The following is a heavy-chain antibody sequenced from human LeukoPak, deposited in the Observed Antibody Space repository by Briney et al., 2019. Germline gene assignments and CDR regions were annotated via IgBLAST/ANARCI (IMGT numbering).Heavy chain of an antibody. CDR2: ISWNSGSK. D-gene: IGHD3-16*01. CDR3: AKDTDYYAGLDA. J-gene: IGHJ6*02. CDR1: GFTFSSYG. V-gene: IGHV3-9*01. Sequence: PGGSLRLSCAASGFTFSSYGMHWVRQGPGKGLEWVSGISWNSGSKGYADSVKGRFTISRDNAKNALYLEMNSLRTEDTALYYCAKDTDYYAGLDAWGQGTTVTVSS.